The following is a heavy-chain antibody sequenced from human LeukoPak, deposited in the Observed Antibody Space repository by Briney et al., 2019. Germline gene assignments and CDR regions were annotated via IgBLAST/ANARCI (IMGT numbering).Heavy chain of an antibody. CDR1: GYTFTSYA. Sequence: ASVKVSCKASGYTFTSYAMHWVRQAPGQRLEWMGWINAGNGNTKYSQKLQGRVTITRDTSASTAYMELSSLRSEDAAVYYCARDSGSGNNDYWGQGTLVTVSS. V-gene: IGHV1-3*01. J-gene: IGHJ4*02. D-gene: IGHD1-26*01. CDR2: INAGNGNT. CDR3: ARDSGSGNNDY.